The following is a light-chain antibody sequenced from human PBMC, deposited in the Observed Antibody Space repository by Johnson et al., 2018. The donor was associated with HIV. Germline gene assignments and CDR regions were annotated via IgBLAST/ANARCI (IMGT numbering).Light chain of an antibody. CDR3: GTWDSSLSAPGYS. CDR2: ENN. J-gene: IGLJ1*01. Sequence: QSVLTQPPSVSAAPGQRVTIYCSGSRSNTGRNYASWYQQLPGTAPKLLIYENNKRPSGIPDRFSGSKSGTSATLGITGLQTGDEADYYCGTWDSSLSAPGYSFGTGTKVTVL. V-gene: IGLV1-51*02. CDR1: RSNTGRNY.